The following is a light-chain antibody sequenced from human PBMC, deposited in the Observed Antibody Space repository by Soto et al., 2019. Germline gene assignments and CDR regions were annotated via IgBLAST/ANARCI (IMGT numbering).Light chain of an antibody. CDR1: QTISSY. J-gene: IGKJ1*01. Sequence: DIQMTQSPSSLSASVGDRVTITCRASQTISSYLNWYQQTPGRAPKLLIYAASSLQGGVPSRFSGSGPGTDFTLTISSLQPEDFATFYCQQTYSTPSTWTFGQGTKVEIK. V-gene: IGKV1-39*01. CDR3: QQTYSTPSTWT. CDR2: AAS.